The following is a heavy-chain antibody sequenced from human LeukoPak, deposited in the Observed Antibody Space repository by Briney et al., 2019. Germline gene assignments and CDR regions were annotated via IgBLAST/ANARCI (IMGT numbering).Heavy chain of an antibody. D-gene: IGHD2-2*01. CDR3: ARGTAAKSYYFDY. J-gene: IGHJ4*02. CDR2: IYHSGTT. V-gene: IGHV4-38-2*02. Sequence: GXXXFGSIYHSGTTYYNPSLKSRVTISVDTSKNQFSLKLSSVTAADTAVYYCARGTAAKSYYFDYWGQGTLVTVSS.